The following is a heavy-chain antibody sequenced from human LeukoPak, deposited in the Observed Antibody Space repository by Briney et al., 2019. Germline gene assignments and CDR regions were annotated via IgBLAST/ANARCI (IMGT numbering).Heavy chain of an antibody. D-gene: IGHD6-13*01. CDR3: ARVGGSWYLRLGS. Sequence: GASVKVSCKASGYTFTDYFMHWVRQAPGQGLEWMGWINPNSGGTNYAQKFQGRVTMTRDTSINTAYMELSSLRSDDTAVYYCARVGGSWYLRLGSWGQGTLVTVSS. V-gene: IGHV1-2*02. CDR2: INPNSGGT. J-gene: IGHJ4*02. CDR1: GYTFTDYF.